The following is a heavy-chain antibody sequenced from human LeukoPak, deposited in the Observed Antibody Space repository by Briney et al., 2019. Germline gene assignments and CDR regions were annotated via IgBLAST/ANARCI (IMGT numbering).Heavy chain of an antibody. Sequence: GESLKISCKGSGYSFTSYWIGWVRQMPGKGLEWMGVIYGADYTTIYSPPFHGQITISADKSISTAYLQWTNLKASNTAIYYCARSPDGTRTFDYWGQGALVTVSA. CDR3: ARSPDGTRTFDY. J-gene: IGHJ4*02. CDR1: GYSFTSYW. V-gene: IGHV5-51*01. CDR2: IYGADYTT. D-gene: IGHD1-7*01.